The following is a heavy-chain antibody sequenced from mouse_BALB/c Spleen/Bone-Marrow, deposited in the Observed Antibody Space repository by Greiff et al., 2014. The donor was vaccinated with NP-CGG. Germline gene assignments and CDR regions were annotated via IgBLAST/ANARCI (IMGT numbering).Heavy chain of an antibody. V-gene: IGHV14-3*02. CDR1: GFNIKDTY. Sequence: EVQLQQSGAELVKPGASVKLSCTASGFNIKDTYMHWVKQGPEQGLEWIGRIDPANGNTKYDPKFQGKATITADTSSNTAYLQLNSLTSEDTAVYYCARPIFLWGQGTSVTVSS. CDR2: IDPANGNT. CDR3: ARPIFL. J-gene: IGHJ4*01.